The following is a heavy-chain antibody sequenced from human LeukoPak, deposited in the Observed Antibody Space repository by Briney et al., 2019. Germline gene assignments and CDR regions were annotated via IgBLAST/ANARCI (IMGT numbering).Heavy chain of an antibody. CDR1: GYTLPELS. V-gene: IGHV1-24*01. J-gene: IGHJ3*02. CDR2: VDPEDGET. CDR3: AGETMVRGVYDAFDI. D-gene: IGHD3-10*01. Sequence: ASVKVSCKVSGYTLPELSMHWVRQPPGKGLEWMGGVDPEDGETIYAQKFQGRVTMTRDTSTRTVYMELSSLRSDDTAVYYCAGETMVRGVYDAFDIWGQGTMVTVSS.